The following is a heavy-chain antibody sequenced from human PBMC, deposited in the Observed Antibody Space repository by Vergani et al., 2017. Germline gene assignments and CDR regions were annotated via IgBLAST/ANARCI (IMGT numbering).Heavy chain of an antibody. Sequence: QVQLQQWGAGLLKPSQTLSLTCTVSGGSISSGGYYWSWIRQHPGKGLEWIGYIYYSGSTYYNPSLKSRVTISVDTSKNQFSLKLSSVTAADTAVYYCARVQYDYIWGSYRQNWFDPWGQGTLVTVSS. CDR2: IYYSGST. CDR1: GGSISSGGYY. V-gene: IGHV4-31*03. D-gene: IGHD3-16*02. CDR3: ARVQYDYIWGSYRQNWFDP. J-gene: IGHJ5*02.